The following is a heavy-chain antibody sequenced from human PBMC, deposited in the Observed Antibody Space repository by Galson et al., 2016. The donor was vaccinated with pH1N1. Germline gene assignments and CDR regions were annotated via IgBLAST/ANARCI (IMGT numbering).Heavy chain of an antibody. CDR2: IYHAGNI. CDR3: ARTAAPIFDY. D-gene: IGHD6-25*01. CDR1: DYSVSSGYY. J-gene: IGHJ4*02. V-gene: IGHV4-38-2*02. Sequence: ETLSLTCTVSDYSVSSGYYWGWIRQPPGKGLEWIGSIYHAGNIYFNPSLKSRVTMSIDTSKNQFSLKLNSVTAADTAVYFCARTAAPIFDYWGQGTLVTVSS.